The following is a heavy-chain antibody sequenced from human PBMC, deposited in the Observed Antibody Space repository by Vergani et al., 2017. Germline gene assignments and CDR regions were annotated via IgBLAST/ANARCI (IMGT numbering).Heavy chain of an antibody. CDR2: ISGQNFRT. V-gene: IGHV3-23*01. J-gene: IGHJ4*02. CDR3: TTDPSLIWFGDLTFNL. CDR1: GFTFTAHG. Sequence: EVQLLESGGGSAQPGESLRLSCVASGFTFTAHGLNWVRQAPGKGLEWVSGISGQNFRTHYADSVKGRFTISRDDSKNTVYLQMNSLKTEDTAVYYCTTDPSLIWFGDLTFNLWGQGTQVTVSS. D-gene: IGHD3-10*01.